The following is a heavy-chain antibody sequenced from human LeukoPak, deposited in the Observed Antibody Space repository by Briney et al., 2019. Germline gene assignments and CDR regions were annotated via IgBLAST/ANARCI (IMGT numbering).Heavy chain of an antibody. CDR1: GGTFSSYA. CDR2: IIPIFGIA. CDR3: ASRHYYDSSGYYARRSDAFDI. J-gene: IGHJ3*02. Sequence: SVKVSCKASGGTFSSYAISWVRQAPGQGLEWMGRIIPIFGIANYAQKFQGRVTITADKSTSTAYMELSSLRSEDTAVYYCASRHYYDSSGYYARRSDAFDIWGQGTMVTVSS. V-gene: IGHV1-69*04. D-gene: IGHD3-22*01.